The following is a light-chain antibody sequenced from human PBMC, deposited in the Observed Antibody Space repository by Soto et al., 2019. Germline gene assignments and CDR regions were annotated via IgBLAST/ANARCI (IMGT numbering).Light chain of an antibody. Sequence: QSALTQPRSVSGSTGQSVTISCTGTNCDVGGYNYVSWYQQHPGKAPKLMIYDVSKRPSGVPDRFSGSKSGNTASLTVSGLQAEDEADYYYCSYGGRYIYVVFGGGTKLTVL. J-gene: IGLJ2*01. CDR3: CSYGGRYIYVV. CDR2: DVS. V-gene: IGLV2-11*01. CDR1: NCDVGGYNY.